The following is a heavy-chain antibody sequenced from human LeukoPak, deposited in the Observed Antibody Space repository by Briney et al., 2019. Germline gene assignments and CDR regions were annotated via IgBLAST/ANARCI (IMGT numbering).Heavy chain of an antibody. CDR3: ARDITMIDPPI. J-gene: IGHJ3*02. D-gene: IGHD3-22*01. Sequence: GGSLRLSCAASGFTFSSYWMHWVRQAPGKGLVWVSRINSDGSSTSYADSAKGRFTISRDNAKNTLYLQMNSLRAEDTAVYYCARDITMIDPPIWGQGTMVTVSS. CDR2: INSDGSST. CDR1: GFTFSSYW. V-gene: IGHV3-74*01.